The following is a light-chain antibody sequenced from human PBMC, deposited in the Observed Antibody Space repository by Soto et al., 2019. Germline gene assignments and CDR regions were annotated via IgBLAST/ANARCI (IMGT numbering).Light chain of an antibody. CDR1: QGVSSY. CDR3: QQLNSYPPYT. V-gene: IGKV1-9*01. CDR2: AAS. J-gene: IGKJ2*01. Sequence: DIQLTQSPSFLSASVGDRVTITCRASQGVSSYLAWYQRKPGKAPKLLIYAASTLQSGVPSRFSGSGSGTEFTLTISSLQPEDFATYYCQQLNSYPPYTFGQGTKLEI.